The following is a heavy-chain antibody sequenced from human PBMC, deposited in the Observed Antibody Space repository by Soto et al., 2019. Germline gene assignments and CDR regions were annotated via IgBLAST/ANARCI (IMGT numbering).Heavy chain of an antibody. CDR3: ARELIRFLDWIHANYYYGMAV. CDR2: INPNSGGT. V-gene: IGHV1-2*02. J-gene: IGHJ6*04. CDR1: GHSFTAYY. D-gene: IGHD3-3*01. Sequence: ASVKVSCKASGHSFTAYYFHWVRQAPGQGLEWMGWINPNSGGTKYAQKFQGRVTMTRDTPSRTVYMELSGLRSDDTAVYFCARELIRFLDWIHANYYYGMAVWGEAPTGTVTS.